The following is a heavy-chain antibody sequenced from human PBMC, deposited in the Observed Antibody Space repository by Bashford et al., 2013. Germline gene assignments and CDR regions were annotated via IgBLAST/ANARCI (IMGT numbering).Heavy chain of an antibody. D-gene: IGHD1-26*01. CDR3: AKDRSGSYSGFDY. Sequence: VASVKVSCKAFGYTFTQLLCTPGCDRSLDKGLSGMGVIDPSGGDTSYAQKLQGRVTMTRDTSTSTVYMDLSSLRSDDTALYYCAKDRSGSYSGFDYWGQGTLVTVSS. J-gene: IGHJ4*02. CDR2: IDPSGGDT. V-gene: IGHV1-46*04. CDR1: GYTFTQLL.